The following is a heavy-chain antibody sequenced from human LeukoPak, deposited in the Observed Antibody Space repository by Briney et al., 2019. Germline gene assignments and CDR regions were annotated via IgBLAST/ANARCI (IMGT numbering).Heavy chain of an antibody. J-gene: IGHJ4*02. CDR2: IKQDGSEK. CDR3: ARDQVGYGSGSYYIYFDY. V-gene: IGHV3-7*01. CDR1: GFTFSSYW. Sequence: GGSLRLSCAASGFTFSSYWMSWVRQAPGKGLEWVANIKQDGSEKYYVDSVKGRFTISRDNAKNSLYLQMNSLRAKDTAVYYCARDQVGYGSGSYYIYFDYWGQGTLVTVSS. D-gene: IGHD3-10*01.